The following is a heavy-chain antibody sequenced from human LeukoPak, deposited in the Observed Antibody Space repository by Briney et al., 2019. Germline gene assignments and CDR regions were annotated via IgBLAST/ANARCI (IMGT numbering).Heavy chain of an antibody. V-gene: IGHV1-8*03. CDR2: INPNHGNL. CDR3: ARTITGDFYSDAFDI. D-gene: IGHD7-27*01. CDR1: GYTFGSDD. J-gene: IGHJ3*02. Sequence: AAVKVSCKASGYTFGSDDYNWVRQATGQGLEWVGLINPNHGNLGYAQKLQGRATITRNTPISTAYMELSSLTYEDTAVYYCARTITGDFYSDAFDIWGQGTMVTVSS.